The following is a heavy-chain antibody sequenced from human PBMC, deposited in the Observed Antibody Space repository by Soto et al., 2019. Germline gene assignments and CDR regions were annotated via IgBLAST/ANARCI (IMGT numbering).Heavy chain of an antibody. CDR1: EYTFTGYC. D-gene: IGHD3-3*01. CDR3: ARLAITILFGMDV. Sequence: ASVKVSCKASEYTFTGYCMHWVRQAPGQGLEWMGWINPNSGGTNYAQKFQGRVTMTRDTSISTAYMELSRLRSDDTAVYYCARLAITILFGMDVWGQVTTLTDS. J-gene: IGHJ6*02. CDR2: INPNSGGT. V-gene: IGHV1-2*02.